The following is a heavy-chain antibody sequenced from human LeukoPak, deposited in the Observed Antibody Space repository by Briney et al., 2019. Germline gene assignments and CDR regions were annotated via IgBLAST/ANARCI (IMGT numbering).Heavy chain of an antibody. CDR1: GGSVSSGSYY. J-gene: IGHJ4*02. V-gene: IGHV4-61*01. CDR3: ATSKASGSYYNRGPGYYFDY. CDR2: IYYSGST. D-gene: IGHD3-10*01. Sequence: SETLSLTCTVSGGSVSSGSYYWSWIRPPPGKELEWIGYIYYSGSTNYNPSLKSRVAISVDTSKDQFSLKLSSVTAADTAVYYCATSKASGSYYNRGPGYYFDYWGQGTLVTVSS.